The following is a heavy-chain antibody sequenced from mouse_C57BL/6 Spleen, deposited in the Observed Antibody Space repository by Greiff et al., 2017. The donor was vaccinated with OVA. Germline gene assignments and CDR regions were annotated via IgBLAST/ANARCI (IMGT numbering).Heavy chain of an antibody. Sequence: SGPELVKPGASVKLSCKASGYSFTDYNMNWVKQSHGQSLEWIGVINPNYGTTSYNQKFKGKATLTVDQSSSTAYMQLNSLTSEDYAVYYCARRHAVVAGDYFDYWGQGTTLTVSS. CDR2: INPNYGTT. V-gene: IGHV1-39*01. CDR3: ARRHAVVAGDYFDY. J-gene: IGHJ2*01. CDR1: GYSFTDYN. D-gene: IGHD1-1*01.